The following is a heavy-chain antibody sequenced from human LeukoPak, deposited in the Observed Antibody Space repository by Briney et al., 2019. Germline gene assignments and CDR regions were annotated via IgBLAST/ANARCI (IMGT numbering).Heavy chain of an antibody. CDR3: ARAHVEMATTGFYYYYMDV. Sequence: SVKVSCKASGGTFSSYAISWVRQAPGQGLEWMGGIIPIFGTANYAQKFQGRVTITTDESTSTAYMELSSLRSEDTAVYYCARAHVEMATTGFYYYYMDVWGKGTTVTVSS. D-gene: IGHD5-24*01. CDR1: GGTFSSYA. V-gene: IGHV1-69*05. CDR2: IIPIFGTA. J-gene: IGHJ6*03.